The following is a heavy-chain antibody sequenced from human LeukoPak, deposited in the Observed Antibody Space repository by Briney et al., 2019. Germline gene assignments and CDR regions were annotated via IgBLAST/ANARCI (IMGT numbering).Heavy chain of an antibody. CDR1: GFTFSSYA. J-gene: IGHJ4*02. CDR2: ISGSGGST. V-gene: IGHV3-23*01. D-gene: IGHD5-18*01. CDR3: ARGGRGYSYGDFDY. Sequence: PGGSLRLSCAASGFTFSSYAMSWVRQAPGKGLEWVSAISGSGGSTYYADSVKGRFTISRDNAKNSLYLQMNSLRAEDTAVYYCARGGRGYSYGDFDYWGQGTLVTVSS.